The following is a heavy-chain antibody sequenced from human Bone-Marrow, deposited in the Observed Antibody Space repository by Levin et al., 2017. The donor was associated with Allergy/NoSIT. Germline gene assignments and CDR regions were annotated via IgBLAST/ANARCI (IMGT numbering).Heavy chain of an antibody. V-gene: IGHV3-15*01. CDR3: TTGGGGMVADY. CDR2: IKSKTDGGTT. Sequence: GESLKISCPASGFTFTNAWMSWVRQAPGKGLEWVGRIKSKTDGGTTDYAAPVKGRFAISRNDSKTTLDLQMNSLRTDDTAVYYCTTGGGGMVADYWGQGTLVTVSS. J-gene: IGHJ4*02. CDR1: GFTFTNAW. D-gene: IGHD2-15*01.